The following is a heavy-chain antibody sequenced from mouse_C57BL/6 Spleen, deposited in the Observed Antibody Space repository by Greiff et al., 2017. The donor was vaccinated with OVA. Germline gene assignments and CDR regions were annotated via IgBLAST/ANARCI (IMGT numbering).Heavy chain of an antibody. J-gene: IGHJ3*01. CDR3: ARGLLPAAY. V-gene: IGHV1-82*01. D-gene: IGHD1-1*01. Sequence: VKVVESGPELVKPGASVKISCKASGYAFSSSWMNWVKQRPGKGLEWIGRIYPGDGDTNYNGKFKGKATLTADKSSSTAYMQLSSLTAEDSAVYFCARGLLPAAYWGHGTLVTVSA. CDR1: GYAFSSSW. CDR2: IYPGDGDT.